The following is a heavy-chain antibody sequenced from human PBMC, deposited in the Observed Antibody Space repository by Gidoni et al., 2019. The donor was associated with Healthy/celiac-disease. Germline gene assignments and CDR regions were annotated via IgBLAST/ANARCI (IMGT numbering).Heavy chain of an antibody. CDR3: ARITMVRGELYYFDY. CDR1: GGSIRSYY. J-gene: IGHJ4*02. D-gene: IGHD3-10*01. CDR2: IYTSGST. V-gene: IGHV4-4*07. Sequence: QVQLQESGPGLVKPSETLSLTCTVSGGSIRSYYWSWIRQPAGKGLEWIGRIYTSGSTNYNPSLKSRVTMSVDTSKNQFSLKLSSVTAADTAVYYCARITMVRGELYYFDYWGQGTLVTVSS.